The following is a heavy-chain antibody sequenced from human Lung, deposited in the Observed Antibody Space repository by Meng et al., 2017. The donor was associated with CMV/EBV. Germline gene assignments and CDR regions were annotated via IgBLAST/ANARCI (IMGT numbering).Heavy chain of an antibody. J-gene: IGHJ5*02. D-gene: IGHD1-26*01. V-gene: IGHV1-2*02. CDR1: GYTFTGYY. CDR2: INTNSGGT. Sequence: CKASGYTFTGYYRHWVRQAHGQGLEWMGWINTNSGGTNYAQKFQGRVTMTRDTSISTAYMELSRLRSDDTAVYYCARGPIVWGWFDPWGQGTLVTVSS. CDR3: ARGPIVWGWFDP.